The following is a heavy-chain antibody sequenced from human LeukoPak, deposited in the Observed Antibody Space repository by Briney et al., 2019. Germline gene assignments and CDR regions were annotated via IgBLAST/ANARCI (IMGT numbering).Heavy chain of an antibody. D-gene: IGHD3-10*01. CDR3: TRAERNSYGSGSYNY. V-gene: IGHV3-11*06. Sequence: GGSLRLSCAASGFTFSDYYMSWIRQAPGKGLEWVSYISSSSSYTNYADSVKGRFTISRDNAQNTLYLQMNSLRAEDTAVYYCTRAERNSYGSGSYNYWGQGTLVTVSS. CDR2: ISSSSSYT. CDR1: GFTFSDYY. J-gene: IGHJ4*02.